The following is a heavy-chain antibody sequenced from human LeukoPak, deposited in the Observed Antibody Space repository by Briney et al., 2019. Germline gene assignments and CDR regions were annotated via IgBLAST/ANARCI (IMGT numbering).Heavy chain of an antibody. Sequence: ASVKVSCKASGYTFTNYYMHWVRQAPGQGFEWMGWINPNDGDTNYAQKFQGRVTMTRDTSISTAHMEVSRLRSDDTAVYYCAGANFLYCSSSTCLFDYWGQGTLVTVSS. D-gene: IGHD2-2*01. V-gene: IGHV1-2*02. J-gene: IGHJ4*02. CDR1: GYTFTNYY. CDR3: AGANFLYCSSSTCLFDY. CDR2: INPNDGDT.